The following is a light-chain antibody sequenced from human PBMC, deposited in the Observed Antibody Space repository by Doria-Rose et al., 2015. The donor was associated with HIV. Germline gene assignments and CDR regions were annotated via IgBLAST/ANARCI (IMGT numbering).Light chain of an antibody. CDR1: QTVSTY. CDR3: QQTYSSPPLT. Sequence: DIRETQSPSSLSASIDDRVTITCRASQTVSTYFQQEPGKAPKLLIYAASRLQSGVPSRFSGSGSGTDSTLTISGLQPGDFATYYCQQTYSSPPLTFGHGTKVEMK. CDR2: AAS. V-gene: IGKV1-39*01. J-gene: IGKJ1*01.